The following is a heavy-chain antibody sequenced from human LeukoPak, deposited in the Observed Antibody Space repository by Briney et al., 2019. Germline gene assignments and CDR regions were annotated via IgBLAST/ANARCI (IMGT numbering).Heavy chain of an antibody. Sequence: GASVKVSCKASGYSFTSYGISWVRQAPGQGLEWMGWISTYNGNTNYAQKVQGRVTMTTDTSASTAYMELRSLRSDGTAVYFCARAGVYYYGSGSHSSPKLYHYGMDVWGQGTTVTVSS. V-gene: IGHV1-18*01. CDR2: ISTYNGNT. CDR1: GYSFTSYG. CDR3: ARAGVYYYGSGSHSSPKLYHYGMDV. D-gene: IGHD3-10*01. J-gene: IGHJ6*02.